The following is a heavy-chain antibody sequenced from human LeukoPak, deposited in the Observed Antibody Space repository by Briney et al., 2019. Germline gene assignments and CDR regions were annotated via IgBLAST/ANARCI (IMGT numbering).Heavy chain of an antibody. CDR2: ISGSGGTT. CDR3: AKDIVVVPAAIGAYYYYGMDV. D-gene: IGHD2-2*01. CDR1: GFTFSSYA. J-gene: IGHJ6*02. Sequence: GGSLRLSCAASGFTFSSYAMSWVRQAPGKGLEWVSAISGSGGTTYYADSVRGRFTISRDNSKNTVYLQMNSLRAEDTAVYYCAKDIVVVPAAIGAYYYYGMDVWGQGTTVTVSS. V-gene: IGHV3-23*01.